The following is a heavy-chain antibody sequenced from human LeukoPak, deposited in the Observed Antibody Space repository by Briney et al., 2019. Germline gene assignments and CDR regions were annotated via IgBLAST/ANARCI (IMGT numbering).Heavy chain of an antibody. D-gene: IGHD4-23*01. J-gene: IGHJ4*02. CDR2: MKQDGSEE. CDR1: GFTFSMYW. V-gene: IGHV3-7*01. Sequence: PGGSLRLSCAASGFTFSMYWMSWVRQAPGKGLEWVASMKQDGSEEYYVDSVKGRFTISRDNAKNSVYLQMNSLRAKDTAVYYCASLRWFFDHWGQGTLVTVSS. CDR3: ASLRWFFDH.